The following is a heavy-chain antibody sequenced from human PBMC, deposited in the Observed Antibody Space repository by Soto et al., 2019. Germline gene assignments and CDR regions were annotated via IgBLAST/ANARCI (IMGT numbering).Heavy chain of an antibody. Sequence: EVQLVESGGRLVQPGGSLRLSCAASGFTFNSYEMTWVRQAPGKGLEWISYISDSGHTIHYADSVKGRFTISRDSADNSLDLQMDSLRAEDTAVYYCARIGAGGWDIPFDVWGQVTLVTVSS. CDR1: GFTFNSYE. D-gene: IGHD6-19*01. V-gene: IGHV3-48*03. CDR2: ISDSGHTI. CDR3: ARIGAGGWDIPFDV. J-gene: IGHJ4*02.